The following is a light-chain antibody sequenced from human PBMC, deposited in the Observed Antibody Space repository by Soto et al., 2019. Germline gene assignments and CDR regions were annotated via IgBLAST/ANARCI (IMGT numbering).Light chain of an antibody. Sequence: IQMPPYPRTLSASVGDPVTIPCRASQTISSWLAWYQQKPGKAPNLLIYDDSSLESGVPSRFSGSGSGTEFTLTISSLQPDDFATYYCQQYNSYLWTFGQGTKVDIK. CDR1: QTISSW. J-gene: IGKJ1*01. CDR2: DDS. V-gene: IGKV1-5*01. CDR3: QQYNSYLWT.